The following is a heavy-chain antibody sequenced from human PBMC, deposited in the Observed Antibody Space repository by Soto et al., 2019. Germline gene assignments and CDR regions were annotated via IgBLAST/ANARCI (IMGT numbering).Heavy chain of an antibody. Sequence: QVQLQESGPGLVKPSETLFLTCTVSGDSISSSNWWSWVRQPPGKGLEWIGEIYHSGSTNYNPSLKSRVTISVDKSKNQFSLKLSSVTAADTAVYYCARREWELSSGYFQHWGQGTLVPVSS. CDR2: IYHSGST. CDR3: ARREWELSSGYFQH. J-gene: IGHJ1*01. CDR1: GDSISSSNW. D-gene: IGHD1-26*01. V-gene: IGHV4-4*02.